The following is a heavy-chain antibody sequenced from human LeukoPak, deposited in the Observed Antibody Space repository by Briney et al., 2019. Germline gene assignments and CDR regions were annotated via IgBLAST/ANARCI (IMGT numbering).Heavy chain of an antibody. D-gene: IGHD2-15*01. J-gene: IGHJ3*02. CDR3: ARDGGGPGDAFDI. CDR1: GYTFTNYG. CDR2: ISGYNGNT. Sequence: ASVKVSCKASGYTFTNYGLSWVRQAPGQGLEWMGWISGYNGNTNYAQRLQGRVTLTTDTSTNTAYMELTSLRSDDTAVYCCARDGGGPGDAFDIWGQGTMVTVSS. V-gene: IGHV1-18*01.